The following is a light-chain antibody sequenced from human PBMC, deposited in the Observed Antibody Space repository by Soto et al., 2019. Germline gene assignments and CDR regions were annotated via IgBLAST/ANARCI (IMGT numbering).Light chain of an antibody. Sequence: QSVLTQPPSVSEAPRQRVTISCSGSSSNIGNNAVNWYQQLPGKAPKLLIYYDDLLPSGVSDRFSGSKSGTSASLASSGLQSEDEADYYCGAWDDSLNGLVFGGGTKLTVL. CDR3: GAWDDSLNGLV. CDR1: SSNIGNNA. CDR2: YDD. V-gene: IGLV1-36*01. J-gene: IGLJ2*01.